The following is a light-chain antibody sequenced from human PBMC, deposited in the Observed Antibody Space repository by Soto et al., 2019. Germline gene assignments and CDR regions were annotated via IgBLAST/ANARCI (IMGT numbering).Light chain of an antibody. J-gene: IGKJ2*01. CDR2: DSS. CDR1: QSISRY. V-gene: IGKV3-11*01. CDR3: QQRSNGPAFT. Sequence: EIVLTQSQATLSLSPGERATLSCRASQSISRYLAGYQQKPGQAPRLLIYDSSNRATGIPGRFSGSGSGTNFTLTSSSLEPEDFAVYYCQQRSNGPAFTVDQGTKLELK.